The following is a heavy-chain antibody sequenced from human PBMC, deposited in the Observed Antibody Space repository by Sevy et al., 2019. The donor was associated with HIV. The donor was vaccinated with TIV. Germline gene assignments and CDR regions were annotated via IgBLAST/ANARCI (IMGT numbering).Heavy chain of an antibody. CDR2: ITGGGHTM. CDR1: GFTFSAYG. J-gene: IGHJ4*02. V-gene: IGHV3-48*02. CDR3: AREDNSGYMYYFDF. D-gene: IGHD3-22*01. Sequence: GGSLRLSCAASGFTFSAYGMSWVRQAPGKGLEWVSHITGGGHTMYYIDSVKDRFTVSRDNATNSLHLQMNSLRDEDTAVYYCAREDNSGYMYYFDFWGQGTLVTVSS.